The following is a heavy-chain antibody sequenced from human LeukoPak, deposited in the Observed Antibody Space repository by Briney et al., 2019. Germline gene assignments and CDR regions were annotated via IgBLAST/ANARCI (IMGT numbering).Heavy chain of an antibody. J-gene: IGHJ4*02. CDR1: GFICSDYA. Sequence: GGSLRLSCTASGFICSDYAMSWARQAPGKGLEWVAGISSSGSGGNTYYADSVKGRFTISRDTSKNTLYLQMNSLRVEDTAVYYCAREGSSGYYPYWGQGILVTVSS. CDR2: ISSSGSGGNT. V-gene: IGHV3-23*01. D-gene: IGHD3-22*01. CDR3: AREGSSGYYPY.